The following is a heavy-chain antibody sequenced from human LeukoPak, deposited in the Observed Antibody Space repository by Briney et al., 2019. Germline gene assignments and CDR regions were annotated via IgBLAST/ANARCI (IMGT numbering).Heavy chain of an antibody. Sequence: ASVKVSCKASGYTFTGYYMHWVRQAPGQGLERMGWINPNSGGTNYAQKFQGRVTMTGDTSISTAYMELSRLRSDDTAVYYCARKRAAAGTYQYYFDYWGQGTLVTVSS. CDR1: GYTFTGYY. J-gene: IGHJ4*02. D-gene: IGHD6-13*01. V-gene: IGHV1-2*02. CDR2: INPNSGGT. CDR3: ARKRAAAGTYQYYFDY.